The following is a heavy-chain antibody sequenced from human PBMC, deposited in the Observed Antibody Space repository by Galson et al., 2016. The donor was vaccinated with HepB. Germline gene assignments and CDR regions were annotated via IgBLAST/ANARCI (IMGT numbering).Heavy chain of an antibody. J-gene: IGHJ4*02. CDR1: GGSISSSSYY. Sequence: SETLSLTCSVSGGSISSSSYYWGWIRQPPGKGLEWIGGFYSSGRTYSSPSLKSRLTIAVETSKNQFSLRVNSVTAADTAVYYCARSTGAIRYYFDFWGQGTLVTVSS. V-gene: IGHV4-39*01. D-gene: IGHD1-26*01. CDR2: FYSSGRT. CDR3: ARSTGAIRYYFDF.